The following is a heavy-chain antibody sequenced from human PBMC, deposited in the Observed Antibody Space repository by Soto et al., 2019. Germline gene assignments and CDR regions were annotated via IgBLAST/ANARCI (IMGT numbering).Heavy chain of an antibody. J-gene: IGHJ4*02. CDR2: IYYSGST. Sequence: PSETLSLTCTVSGGSISSYYWSWIRQPPGTGLEWIGYIYYSGSTNYNPSLKSRVTISVDTSKNQFSLKLSSVTAADTAVYYCASSGPYDFWSGYYTSFDYWGQGTLVTVSS. D-gene: IGHD3-3*01. CDR1: GGSISSYY. CDR3: ASSGPYDFWSGYYTSFDY. V-gene: IGHV4-59*01.